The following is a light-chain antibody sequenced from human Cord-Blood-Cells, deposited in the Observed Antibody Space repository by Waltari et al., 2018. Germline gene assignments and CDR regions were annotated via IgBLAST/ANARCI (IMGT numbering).Light chain of an antibody. V-gene: IGLV4-60*03. CDR1: SGHSSYI. Sequence: QPVLTQSSSAPASLGSSVKLTCTLSSGHSSYIIAWHQQQPGKAPRYLMKLEGSGSYNKGSGVPDRFSGSSSGADCYLTISNLQSEDEADYYCETWDSNTRVFGGGTKLTVL. J-gene: IGLJ2*01. CDR3: ETWDSNTRV. CDR2: LEGSGSY.